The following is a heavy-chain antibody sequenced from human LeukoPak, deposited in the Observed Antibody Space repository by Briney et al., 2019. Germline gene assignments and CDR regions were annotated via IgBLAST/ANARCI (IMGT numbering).Heavy chain of an antibody. J-gene: IGHJ4*02. CDR3: ARHGSGIDY. V-gene: IGHV4-61*09. CDR2: IYTSGST. D-gene: IGHD1-26*01. Sequence: SQTLSLTCTVSGGSISSGSYYWSWIRQPAGKGLEWIGHIYTSGSTNYNPSLKSRVTISVDTSKNQFSLKLSSVTAADTAVYYCARHGSGIDYWGQGTLVTVSS. CDR1: GGSISSGSYY.